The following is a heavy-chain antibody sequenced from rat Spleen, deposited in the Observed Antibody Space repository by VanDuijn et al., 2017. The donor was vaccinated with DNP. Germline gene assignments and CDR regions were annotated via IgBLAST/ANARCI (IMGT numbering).Heavy chain of an antibody. CDR3: VRSGGAGGDY. D-gene: IGHD4-3*01. CDR2: MQSGGGT. CDR1: GFSLTSYG. Sequence: QVQLKESGPGLVQPSQTLSLTCTVSGFSLTSYGVSWVRQPPGKGLEWMGRMQSGGGTDYNSALKSRLSISRDTSKSQVFLKMNTVQTEDTAMYFCVRSGGAGGDYWGQGVMVTVSP. J-gene: IGHJ2*01. V-gene: IGHV2S1*01.